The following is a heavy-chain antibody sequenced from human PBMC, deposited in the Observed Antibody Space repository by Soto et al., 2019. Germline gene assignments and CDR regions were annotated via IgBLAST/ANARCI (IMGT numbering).Heavy chain of an antibody. V-gene: IGHV3-23*01. Sequence: GGSLRLSCAASGCTFSSCAMGWVRQAPGKGLEWVSDIIDSGASTYYADSVKGRFTISRDNSKSTLYLQMNSLRAEDTALYYYAKGRSYYYYYGVDVWCQGTTVTAP. CDR2: IIDSGAST. J-gene: IGHJ6*02. CDR3: AKGRSYYYYYGVDV. CDR1: GCTFSSCA.